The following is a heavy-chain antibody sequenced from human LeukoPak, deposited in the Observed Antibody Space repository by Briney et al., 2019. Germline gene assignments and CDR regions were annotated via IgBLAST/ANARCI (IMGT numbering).Heavy chain of an antibody. Sequence: GGSLRLSCAAPGFTFSSYAMSWVRQAPGKGPEWVSTVSGSGDNTYYAASVKGRFTISRDNSRSTLYLQMNSLRAEDAAIYYCVKQSGGYYSASDYWGQGTLVTVSS. CDR1: GFTFSSYA. D-gene: IGHD3-22*01. CDR3: VKQSGGYYSASDY. J-gene: IGHJ4*02. CDR2: VSGSGDNT. V-gene: IGHV3-23*01.